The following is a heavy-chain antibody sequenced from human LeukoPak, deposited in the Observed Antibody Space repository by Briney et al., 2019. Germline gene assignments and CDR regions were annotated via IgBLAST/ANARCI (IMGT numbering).Heavy chain of an antibody. V-gene: IGHV3-23*01. CDR3: AKGAGFSGSYCNDY. Sequence: PGGSLRLSCTASGFTFDDYGMSWVRQAPGKGLEWVSTISGSGGSTYYADSVKGRFTISRDNSKNTMYLQMNSLRAEDTAVYYCAKGAGFSGSYCNDYWGQGTLVTVSS. CDR1: GFTFDDYG. J-gene: IGHJ4*02. D-gene: IGHD1-26*01. CDR2: ISGSGGST.